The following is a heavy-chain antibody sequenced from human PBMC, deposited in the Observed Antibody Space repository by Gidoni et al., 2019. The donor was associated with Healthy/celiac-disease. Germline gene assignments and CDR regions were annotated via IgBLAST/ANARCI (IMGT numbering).Heavy chain of an antibody. J-gene: IGHJ4*02. V-gene: IGHV4-61*02. D-gene: IGHD3-22*01. CDR3: AREWDDRGFDY. Sequence: GSTNYNPSLKSRVTISVDTSKNQFSLKLSSVTAADTAVYYCAREWDDRGFDYWGQGTLVTVSS. CDR2: GST.